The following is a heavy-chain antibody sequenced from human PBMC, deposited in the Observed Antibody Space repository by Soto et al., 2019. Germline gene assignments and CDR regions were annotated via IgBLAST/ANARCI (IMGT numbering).Heavy chain of an antibody. CDR2: IIPIFGTA. D-gene: IGHD1-26*01. V-gene: IGHV1-69*01. CDR3: ARLGSYPDDYFDY. J-gene: IGHJ4*02. Sequence: QVQLVQSGAEVKKPGSSVKVSCKASGGTVSSYAISWVRQAPGQGLESMGGIIPIFGTANYAQKVHGRVTINADESTSTAYMELSSLRSEDTAVYYSARLGSYPDDYFDYWGQGTLVTVSS. CDR1: GGTVSSYA.